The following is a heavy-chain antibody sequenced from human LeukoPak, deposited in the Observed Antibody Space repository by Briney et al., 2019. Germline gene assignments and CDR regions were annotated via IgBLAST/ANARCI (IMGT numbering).Heavy chain of an antibody. D-gene: IGHD3-16*02. V-gene: IGHV4-34*01. CDR2: INHSGST. Sequence: PSETLFLTCAVYGGSFSGYYWSWIRQPPGKGLEWIGEINHSGSTNYNPSLKSRVTISVDTSKNQFSLKLSSVTAADTAVYYCARSPYDYVWGSYRPTNFQHWGQGTLVTVSS. CDR3: ARSPYDYVWGSYRPTNFQH. J-gene: IGHJ1*01. CDR1: GGSFSGYY.